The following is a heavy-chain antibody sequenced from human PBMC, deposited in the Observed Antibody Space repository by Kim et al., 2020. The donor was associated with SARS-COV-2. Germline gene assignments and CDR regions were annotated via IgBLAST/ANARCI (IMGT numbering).Heavy chain of an antibody. CDR2: IYSGGST. J-gene: IGHJ3*02. D-gene: IGHD3-22*01. CDR1: GFTVSSNY. Sequence: GGSLRLSCAASGFTVSSNYMSWVRQAPGKGLEWVSVIYSGGSTYYADSVKGRFTISRDNSKNTLYLQMNSLRAEDTAVYYCARDSRSGRYYYDSSGYSDAFDIWGQGTMVTVSS. V-gene: IGHV3-53*01. CDR3: ARDSRSGRYYYDSSGYSDAFDI.